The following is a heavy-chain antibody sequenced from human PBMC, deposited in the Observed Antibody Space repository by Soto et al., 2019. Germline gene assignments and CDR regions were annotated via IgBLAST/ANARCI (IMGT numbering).Heavy chain of an antibody. CDR1: RFTFSSYG. CDR2: IWYDGSIK. V-gene: IGHV3-33*01. Sequence: QLQLVESGGGVVQPGRSLRLSCAASRFTFSSYGMHWVRQAPGKGLEWVAVIWYDGSIKFYAESVTGRFTISRDNCNNTLLLQMNSLRAEDTAVYYCARDLAYCSGDSCYAGHGGCEVWGQGTMVTVSS. J-gene: IGHJ3*01. D-gene: IGHD2-15*01. CDR3: ARDLAYCSGDSCYAGHGGCEV.